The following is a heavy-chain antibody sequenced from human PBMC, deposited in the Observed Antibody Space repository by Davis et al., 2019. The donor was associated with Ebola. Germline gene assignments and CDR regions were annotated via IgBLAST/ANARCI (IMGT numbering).Heavy chain of an antibody. CDR2: IYYSGST. Sequence: PSETLSLTCTVSGGSISSSSYYWGWIRQPPGKGLEWIGSIYYSGSTYYNPSLKSRVTISVDTSKNQFSLKLSSVTAADTAVYYCARDLINNWLDPWGQGTPVTVSS. CDR3: ARDLINNWLDP. CDR1: GGSISSSSYY. V-gene: IGHV4-39*07. D-gene: IGHD5-24*01. J-gene: IGHJ5*02.